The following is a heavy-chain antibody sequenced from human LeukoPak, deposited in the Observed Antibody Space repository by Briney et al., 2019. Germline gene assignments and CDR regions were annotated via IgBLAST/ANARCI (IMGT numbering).Heavy chain of an antibody. CDR3: ARVVYSNYYFDY. CDR1: GYTFTGYY. D-gene: IGHD4-11*01. Sequence: ASVTVSCKASGYTFTGYYMHWVRQAPGQGLEWMGWINPNSGGTNYAQKFQGRVTMTRDTSISTAYMELSRLRSDNTAVYYCARVVYSNYYFDYWGQGTLVTVSS. CDR2: INPNSGGT. V-gene: IGHV1-2*02. J-gene: IGHJ4*02.